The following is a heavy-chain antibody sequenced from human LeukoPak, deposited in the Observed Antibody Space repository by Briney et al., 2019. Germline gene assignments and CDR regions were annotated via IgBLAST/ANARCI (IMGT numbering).Heavy chain of an antibody. D-gene: IGHD4/OR15-4a*01. CDR1: GGSISSYY. CDR2: IYYSGST. CDR3: ARHVKLTDAFDI. Sequence: SETLSLTCTVSGGSISSYYWSWIRQPPGKGLEWIGYIYYSGSTNYNPSLKSRVTISVDTSKNQFSLKLSSVTAADTAVYYCARHVKLTDAFDIWGQGTMVTVSS. J-gene: IGHJ3*02. V-gene: IGHV4-59*08.